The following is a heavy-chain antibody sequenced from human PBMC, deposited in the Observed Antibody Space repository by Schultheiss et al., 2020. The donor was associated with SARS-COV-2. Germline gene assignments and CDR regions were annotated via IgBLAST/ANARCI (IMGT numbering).Heavy chain of an antibody. Sequence: GESLKISCEASGFVFSSFSMNWVRQAPGKGLEWVAVISYDGSNKYYADSVKGRFTISRDNSKNTLYLQMNSLGAEDTAVYYCASLAPEGDYEGEDYYYYYGMDVWGQGTTVTVAS. V-gene: IGHV3-30*03. CDR3: ASLAPEGDYEGEDYYYYYGMDV. CDR2: ISYDGSNK. CDR1: GFVFSSFS. J-gene: IGHJ6*02. D-gene: IGHD3-22*01.